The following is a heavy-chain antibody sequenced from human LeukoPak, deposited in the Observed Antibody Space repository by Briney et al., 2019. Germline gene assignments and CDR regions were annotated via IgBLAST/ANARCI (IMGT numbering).Heavy chain of an antibody. CDR2: ISSSSSYI. D-gene: IGHD1-26*01. J-gene: IGHJ4*02. V-gene: IGHV3-21*01. CDR1: GFTFSSYS. CDR3: ARGLIVGAIGFAY. Sequence: GGSLRLSCAASGFTFSSYSMNWVRQAPGKGLEWVSSISSSSSYIYYADSVKGRFTISRDNAKNSLYLQMNSLRAEDTAVYYCARGLIVGAIGFAYWGQGTLVTVSS.